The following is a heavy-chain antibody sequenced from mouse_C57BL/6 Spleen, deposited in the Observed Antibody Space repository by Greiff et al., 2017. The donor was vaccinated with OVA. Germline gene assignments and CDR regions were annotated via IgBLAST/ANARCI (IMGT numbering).Heavy chain of an antibody. J-gene: IGHJ3*01. Sequence: QVTLKESGPGILQSSQTLSLTCSFSGFSLRTSGMGVSWIRQPSGKGLEWLAHIYWDDDKRYNPSLKSRLTISKDTSRNQVFLKITSVDTADTATYYCARRAEVEQWFAYWGQGTLVTVSA. V-gene: IGHV8-12*01. D-gene: IGHD1-1*02. CDR1: GFSLRTSGMG. CDR3: ARRAEVEQWFAY. CDR2: IYWDDDK.